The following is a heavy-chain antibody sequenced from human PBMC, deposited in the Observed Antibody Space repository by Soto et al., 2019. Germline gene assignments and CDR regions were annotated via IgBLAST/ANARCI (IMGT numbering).Heavy chain of an antibody. V-gene: IGHV1-18*01. Sequence: QVQLVQSGVEVREPGASVKVSCKAVRYIFTNYGVSWVRQAPGQGLEWMGWISTYNGNTEYAQKFQGRVTMNTDASTSTAYMELGSLRSDDTAIYYCARALTGYRMDVWGQGTTVTVSS. CDR3: ARALTGYRMDV. D-gene: IGHD1-1*01. J-gene: IGHJ6*02. CDR2: ISTYNGNT. CDR1: RYIFTNYG.